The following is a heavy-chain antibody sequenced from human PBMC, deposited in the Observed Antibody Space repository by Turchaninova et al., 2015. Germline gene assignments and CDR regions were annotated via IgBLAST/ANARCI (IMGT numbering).Heavy chain of an antibody. CDR3: AREDCSSSICYPLDY. CDR2: INHSGST. J-gene: IGHJ4*02. Sequence: QVQLQQWGAGRLKPSETLSLPSAVYGGSFSGYYWSWIHQPPGKGLEWIGEINHSGSTNYNPSLKSRVTISVDTSKNQFSLKLSSVTAADTAVYYCAREDCSSSICYPLDYWGQGTLVTVSS. CDR1: GGSFSGYY. V-gene: IGHV4-34*01. D-gene: IGHD2-2*01.